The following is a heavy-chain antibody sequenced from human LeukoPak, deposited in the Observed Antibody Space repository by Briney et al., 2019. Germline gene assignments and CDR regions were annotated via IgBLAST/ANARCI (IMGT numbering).Heavy chain of an antibody. CDR3: AREKASSGPSNYYYHYYMDV. V-gene: IGHV4-38-2*02. D-gene: IGHD6-19*01. CDR2: IYHSGST. J-gene: IGHJ6*03. Sequence: SETLSLTCTVSGYSISSGYYWGWIRQPPGKGLEWIGSIYHSGSTYYNPFLKSRVTISVDTSKNQFSLKLSSVTAADTAVYYCAREKASSGPSNYYYHYYMDVWGKGTTVTVSS. CDR1: GYSISSGYY.